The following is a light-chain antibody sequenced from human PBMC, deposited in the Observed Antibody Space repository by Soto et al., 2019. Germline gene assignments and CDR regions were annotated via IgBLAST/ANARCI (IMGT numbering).Light chain of an antibody. V-gene: IGKV1-9*01. CDR1: QGISSY. Sequence: DIQLTQSPSFLSASVGYSVTITCRASQGISSYLAWYQQKQGKAPKLLIYAVSTLQSGVPSRFRGSGSGTEFTLIIGSLQPEDFAAKYGQQLNSYPLTFGGGTNVEIK. CDR2: AVS. J-gene: IGKJ4*01. CDR3: QQLNSYPLT.